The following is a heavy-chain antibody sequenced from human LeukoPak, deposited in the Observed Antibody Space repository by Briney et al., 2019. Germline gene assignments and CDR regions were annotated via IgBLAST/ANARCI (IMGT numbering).Heavy chain of an antibody. J-gene: IGHJ2*01. D-gene: IGHD3-3*01. V-gene: IGHV4-4*07. CDR3: ARAPITIFGVVYWYFDL. CDR1: GGSISSYY. Sequence: SETLSLTXTVSGGSISSYYWSWIRQPAGKGLEWIGRIYTSGSTNYNPSLKSRVTMSVDTSKNQFSLKLSSVTAADTAVYYCARAPITIFGVVYWYFDLWGRGTLVTVSS. CDR2: IYTSGST.